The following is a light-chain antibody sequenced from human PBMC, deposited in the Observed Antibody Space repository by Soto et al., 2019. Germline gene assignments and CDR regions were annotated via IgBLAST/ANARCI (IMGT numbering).Light chain of an antibody. Sequence: QSVLTQPPSVSAAPGQKVTISCSGSSSNIGNNYVSWYQQLPGTAPKLLIYDNNKRPSGIPDRFSGSKSGTSATLGITGPXXGDEADYYCGTWDSSLSLYVFGTGTKLTVL. CDR3: GTWDSSLSLYV. CDR1: SSNIGNNY. CDR2: DNN. J-gene: IGLJ1*01. V-gene: IGLV1-51*01.